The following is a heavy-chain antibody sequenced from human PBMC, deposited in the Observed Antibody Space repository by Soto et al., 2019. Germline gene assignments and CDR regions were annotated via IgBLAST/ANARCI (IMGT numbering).Heavy chain of an antibody. J-gene: IGHJ4*02. CDR1: GYTCTSYA. V-gene: IGHV1-3*01. CDR2: INAGNGNT. D-gene: IGHD3-16*02. CDR3: ARAARTIPFGGVIVGPFDY. Sequence: QVQLVQSGAEVKKPGASVKVSCKASGYTCTSYAMHWVRQAPGQRLEWMGWINAGNGNTKYSQKFQGRVTITRDTSASTAYMELSSLRSEDTAVYYCARAARTIPFGGVIVGPFDYWGQGTLVTVSS.